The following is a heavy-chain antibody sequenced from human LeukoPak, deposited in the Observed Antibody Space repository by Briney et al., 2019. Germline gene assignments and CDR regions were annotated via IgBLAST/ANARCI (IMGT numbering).Heavy chain of an antibody. V-gene: IGHV3-53*01. Sequence: GGSLRLSCAASGFTVSSDYISWVRRAPGKGLEWVSVIYSGGSTYYADSVKGRLTISRDKSKNTVYLQMNSLRAEDTAVYYCARVGPPGNQGFFDYWGQGTQVTVSS. CDR1: GFTVSSDY. CDR2: IYSGGST. D-gene: IGHD1-14*01. J-gene: IGHJ4*02. CDR3: ARVGPPGNQGFFDY.